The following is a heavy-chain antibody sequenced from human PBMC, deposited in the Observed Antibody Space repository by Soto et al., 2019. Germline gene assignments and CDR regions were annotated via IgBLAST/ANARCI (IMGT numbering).Heavy chain of an antibody. CDR1: GGSISSGGYY. CDR3: ARGAPGYSSGNLLDY. V-gene: IGHV4-31*03. CDR2: IYYSGST. D-gene: IGHD6-19*01. J-gene: IGHJ4*02. Sequence: TSETLSLTCTVSGGSISSGGYYWSWIRQHPGKGLEWIGYIYYSGSTYYNPSLKSRVTISVDTSKNQFSLKLSSVTAADTAVYYCARGAPGYSSGNLLDYWGQGTLVTVSS.